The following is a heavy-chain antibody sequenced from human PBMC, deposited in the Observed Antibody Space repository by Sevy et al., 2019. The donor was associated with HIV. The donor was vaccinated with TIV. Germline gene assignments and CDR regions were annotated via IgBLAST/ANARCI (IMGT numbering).Heavy chain of an antibody. CDR2: INPNSGGT. Sequence: ASVKVSCKASGYTFTGYYMHWVRQAPGQGLEWMGWINPNSGGTNYAQKFQGRVTMTRDTSISTAYMELSRLRSDDTAVYYCARARRLLVVKDAFDIWGQGTMVTVSS. V-gene: IGHV1-2*02. J-gene: IGHJ3*02. CDR3: ARARRLLVVKDAFDI. CDR1: GYTFTGYY. D-gene: IGHD3-22*01.